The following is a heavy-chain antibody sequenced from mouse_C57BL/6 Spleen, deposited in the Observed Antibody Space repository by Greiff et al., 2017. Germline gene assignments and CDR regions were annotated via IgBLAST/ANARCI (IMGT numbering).Heavy chain of an antibody. CDR2: IYPSDSET. CDR1: GYTFTSYW. V-gene: IGHV1-61*01. Sequence: QVQLQQPGAELVRPGSSVKLSCKASGYTFTSYWMDWVKQRPGQGLEWIGNIYPSDSETHYNQKFKDKATLTVAKSSSTAYMQLSSLTAEDSAVYYCARSSAQARSAYWGQGTLVTVSA. J-gene: IGHJ3*01. D-gene: IGHD3-2*02. CDR3: ARSSAQARSAY.